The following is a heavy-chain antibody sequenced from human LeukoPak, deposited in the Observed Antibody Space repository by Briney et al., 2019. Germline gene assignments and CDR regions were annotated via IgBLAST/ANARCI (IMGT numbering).Heavy chain of an antibody. V-gene: IGHV3-64D*09. D-gene: IGHD5-24*01. CDR1: GFSISDYA. Sequence: GGSLRLSCSVSGFSISDYAMHWVRQAPGKGLEYVSSISSNGGSTYYVDSVKGRFTISRDNSRNTLYLQMSSLRPEDTAVYYCVKVQDGSTFDYWGQGSLVTVSS. CDR3: VKVQDGSTFDY. CDR2: ISSNGGST. J-gene: IGHJ4*02.